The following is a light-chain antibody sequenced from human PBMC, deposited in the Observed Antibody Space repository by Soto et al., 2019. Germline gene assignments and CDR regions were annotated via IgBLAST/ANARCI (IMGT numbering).Light chain of an antibody. V-gene: IGKV1-5*01. CDR1: QSISTW. Sequence: DIQMTQSPSSVSASVGDRVTITCLASQSISTWLAWYQHKPGKAPKLLIYDASSLESGVPSRFSGSESGTEFTLTISSLQPDDFATYYCQQYNTYPLTFGGGTKVDIK. J-gene: IGKJ4*01. CDR2: DAS. CDR3: QQYNTYPLT.